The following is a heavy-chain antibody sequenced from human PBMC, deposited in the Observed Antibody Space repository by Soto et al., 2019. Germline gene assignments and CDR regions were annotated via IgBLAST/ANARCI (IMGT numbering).Heavy chain of an antibody. D-gene: IGHD3-9*01. CDR2: ISPYDGYT. V-gene: IGHV1-18*01. CDR1: GYTFTSYG. CDR3: ARGGYYDSSPSLNYHYYGMNV. Sequence: QVQLVQSGAEVKKPGASVKVSCKASGYTFTSYGINWVRQAPGQGLEWLGWISPYDGYTNYAQILHGRAYMTTDTSTKTAYMELTSLRSDDTAMYSCARGGYYDSSPSLNYHYYGMNVWGQGTTVTVSS. J-gene: IGHJ6*02.